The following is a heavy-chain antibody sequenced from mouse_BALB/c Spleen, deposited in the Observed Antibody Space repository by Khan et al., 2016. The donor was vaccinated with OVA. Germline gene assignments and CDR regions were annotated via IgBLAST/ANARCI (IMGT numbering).Heavy chain of an antibody. CDR3: ARSTYKYAFAY. D-gene: IGHD1-3*01. CDR1: GDSITSGF. V-gene: IGHV3-8*02. CDR2: MIYSGYT. Sequence: VQLQQSGPSLVQPSQTLSLTCSVTGDSITSGFWSWVRKFPGNKLEYMGYMIYSGYTYYNPSLKGRFSITRHTSKNQYYLLLSSVTTEDTATYCCARSTYKYAFAYWGQGALVTVSA. J-gene: IGHJ3*01.